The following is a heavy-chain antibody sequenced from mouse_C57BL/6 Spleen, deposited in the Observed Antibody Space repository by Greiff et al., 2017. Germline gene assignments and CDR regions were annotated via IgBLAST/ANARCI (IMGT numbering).Heavy chain of an antibody. V-gene: IGHV1-50*01. CDR2: IDPSDSYT. D-gene: IGHD1-1*01. Sequence: VQLQQPGAELVKPGASVKLSCKASGYTFTSYWMQWVKQRPGQGLEWIGEIDPSDSYTNYNQKFKGKATLTVDTSSSTAYMQLSSLTSEDSAVYYCARDYGSSYGAMDYWGQGTSVTVS. J-gene: IGHJ4*01. CDR1: GYTFTSYW. CDR3: ARDYGSSYGAMDY.